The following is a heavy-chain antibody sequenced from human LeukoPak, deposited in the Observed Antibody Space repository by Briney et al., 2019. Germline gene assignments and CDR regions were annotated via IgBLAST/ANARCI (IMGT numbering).Heavy chain of an antibody. CDR1: GFILTTYD. V-gene: IGHV3-48*01. CDR3: ARRLDS. J-gene: IGHJ4*02. CDR2: ISGSDSSI. Sequence: GGSLRLSCAASGFILTTYDMNWVRQAPGKGLEWVSFISGSDSSIYYADSVKGRFTISRDNAKNALYLQMNSLRAEDTAVYYCARRLDSWGRGPLVTVS.